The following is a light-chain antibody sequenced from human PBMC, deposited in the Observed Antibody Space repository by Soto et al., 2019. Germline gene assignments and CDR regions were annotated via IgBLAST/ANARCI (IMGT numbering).Light chain of an antibody. CDR1: NIGRKS. J-gene: IGLJ1*01. CDR3: QVWDTSSDSYV. V-gene: IGLV3-21*02. Sequence: SYELTQPTSVSVAPGQTARITCGGNNIGRKSVHWYQQRPGQAPVLVVYDDTDRPSGIPERFSGSKSGNTATLTIGRVEAWDEADYYCQVWDTSSDSYVFGTGTKLTVL. CDR2: DDT.